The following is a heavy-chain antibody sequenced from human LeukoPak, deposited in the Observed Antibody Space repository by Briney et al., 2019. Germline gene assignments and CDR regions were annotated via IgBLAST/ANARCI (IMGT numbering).Heavy chain of an antibody. CDR2: ISSSGSTI. CDR3: ARAPSGWLRFLDY. J-gene: IGHJ4*02. Sequence: GGSLRLSCAASGFTFSDYYMSWIRQAPGKGLEWGSYISSSGSTIYYADSVKGRFTISRDNAKNSLYLQMNSLRAEDTAVYYCARAPSGWLRFLDYWGQGTLVTVSS. CDR1: GFTFSDYY. V-gene: IGHV3-11*01. D-gene: IGHD5-12*01.